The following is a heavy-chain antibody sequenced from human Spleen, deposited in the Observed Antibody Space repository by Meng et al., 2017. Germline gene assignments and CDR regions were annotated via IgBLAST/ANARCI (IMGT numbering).Heavy chain of an antibody. V-gene: IGHV4-34*01. Sequence: QVTLQQWGAGVLKPSVTMSLTCVVSGGSFSDYYWSWIRQPPGKGLEWIGEINHSGSNNYNPSLESRATISVDTSQNNLSLKLSSVTAADSAVYYCARGPTTMAHDFDYWGQGTLVTVSS. D-gene: IGHD4-11*01. CDR1: GGSFSDYY. CDR2: INHSGSN. J-gene: IGHJ4*02. CDR3: ARGPTTMAHDFDY.